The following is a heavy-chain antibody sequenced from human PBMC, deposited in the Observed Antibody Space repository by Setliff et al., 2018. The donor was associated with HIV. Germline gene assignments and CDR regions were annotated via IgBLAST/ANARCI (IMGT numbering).Heavy chain of an antibody. J-gene: IGHJ6*03. CDR3: AREAHDHTNRLYYYNYIDV. CDR2: INPSSGAT. D-gene: IGHD2-8*01. Sequence: ASVKVSCKASGYTFTGYYVHWVRQVPGQGLEWMGWINPSSGATNFAQNFQGRVTMTRDTSITTVYLELIRLRSDDTAVYYCAREAHDHTNRLYYYNYIDVWAKGTPVTVSS. CDR1: GYTFTGYY. V-gene: IGHV1-2*02.